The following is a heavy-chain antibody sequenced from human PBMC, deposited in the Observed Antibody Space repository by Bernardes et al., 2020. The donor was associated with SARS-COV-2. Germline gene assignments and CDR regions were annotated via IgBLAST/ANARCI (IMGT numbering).Heavy chain of an antibody. CDR3: ARWGQLGRGSGSYYYYYGMDV. CDR1: GFTVSSNY. Sequence: GGSLRLSCAASGFTVSSNYMSWVRQAPGKGLEWVSVIYSGGSTYYADSVKGRFTISRDNSKNTLYLQMNSLRAEDTAVYYCARWGQLGRGSGSYYYYYGMDVWGQGTTVTVSS. CDR2: IYSGGST. V-gene: IGHV3-66*01. D-gene: IGHD3-10*01. J-gene: IGHJ6*02.